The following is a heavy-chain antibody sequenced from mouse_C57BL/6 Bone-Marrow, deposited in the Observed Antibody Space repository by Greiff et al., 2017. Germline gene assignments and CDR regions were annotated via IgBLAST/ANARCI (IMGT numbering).Heavy chain of an antibody. Sequence: VQLHQSGAELVRPGTSVKVSCKASGYAFTNYLIEWVKQRPGQGLEWIGVINPGSGGTNYNEKFKGKATLTADKSSSTAYMQLSSLTSEDSAVYFCARSKNWDSGFAYWGQGTLVTVSA. CDR3: ARSKNWDSGFAY. CDR2: INPGSGGT. CDR1: GYAFTNYL. D-gene: IGHD4-1*01. V-gene: IGHV1-54*01. J-gene: IGHJ3*01.